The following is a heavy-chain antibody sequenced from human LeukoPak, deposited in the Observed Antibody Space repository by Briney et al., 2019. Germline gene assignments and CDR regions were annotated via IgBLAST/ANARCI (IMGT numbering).Heavy chain of an antibody. D-gene: IGHD4/OR15-4a*01. CDR3: VRGPYGASISKWFDP. CDR2: IYYSGDT. J-gene: IGHJ5*02. Sequence: SETLSLTCTVSAGSISGYSWSWIRQPPGKGLEWIGYIYYSGDTNYNPSLKSRVTLSVDTSRNLLSLQLTSVTTADTAVYFCVRGPYGASISKWFDPWGQGTLVIVSS. CDR1: AGSISGYS. V-gene: IGHV4-59*01.